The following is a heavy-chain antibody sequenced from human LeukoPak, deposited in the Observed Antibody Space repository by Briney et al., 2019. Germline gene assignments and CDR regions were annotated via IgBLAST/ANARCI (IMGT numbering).Heavy chain of an antibody. CDR3: ARLTVTTRVDAFDI. CDR2: IYHSGST. Sequence: NPSETLSLTCAVSGGSISSSNWWSWVRQPPGKGLEWIGEIYHSGSTNYNPSLKSRVTISVDTSKNQFSLKLSSVTAADTAVYYCARLTVTTRVDAFDIWGQGTMVTVSS. D-gene: IGHD4-17*01. V-gene: IGHV4-4*02. CDR1: GGSISSSNW. J-gene: IGHJ3*02.